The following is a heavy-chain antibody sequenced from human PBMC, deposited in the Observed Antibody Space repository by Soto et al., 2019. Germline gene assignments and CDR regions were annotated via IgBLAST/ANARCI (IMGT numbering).Heavy chain of an antibody. J-gene: IGHJ4*02. D-gene: IGHD5-12*01. CDR3: ARDLRIVATAWGYFDY. V-gene: IGHV3-33*01. CDR1: GFTFSRYG. CDR2: IWYDGSNK. Sequence: QVQLVESGGGVVQPGRSLRLSCAASGFTFSRYGMHGVRQAPGKGQEWVAVIWYDGSNKYYADSVKGRFTISRDNSKNTLYLQMDSLRAEDTAVYYCARDLRIVATAWGYFDYWGQGTLVTVSS.